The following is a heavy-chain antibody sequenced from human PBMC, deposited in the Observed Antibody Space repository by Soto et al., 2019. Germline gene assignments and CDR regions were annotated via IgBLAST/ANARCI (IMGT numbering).Heavy chain of an antibody. Sequence: ASVKVSCKASGYTFTGYYMHWVRQAPGQGFEWMGWINPNSGGTNYAQKFQGWVTMTRDTSISTAYMELSRLRSDDTAVYYCARGSSAGSPDYYYYMDVWGKGTTVTVSS. CDR2: INPNSGGT. J-gene: IGHJ6*03. CDR3: ARGSSAGSPDYYYYMDV. V-gene: IGHV1-2*04. D-gene: IGHD2-15*01. CDR1: GYTFTGYY.